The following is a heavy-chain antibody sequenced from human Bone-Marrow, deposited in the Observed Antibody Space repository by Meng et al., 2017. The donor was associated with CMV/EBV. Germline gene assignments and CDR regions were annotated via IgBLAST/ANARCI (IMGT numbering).Heavy chain of an antibody. CDR2: INPSGGST. V-gene: IGHV1-46*01. Sequence: ASVKVSFKASGYTFTSYYMHWVRQAPGQGLEWMGIINPSGGSTSYAQKFQGRVTMTRDTSTSTVYMELSSLRSEDTAVYYCARDPSYTAMVTGGGDCGMDVWGQGTTVTVSS. CDR1: GYTFTSYY. J-gene: IGHJ6*02. D-gene: IGHD5-18*01. CDR3: ARDPSYTAMVTGGGDCGMDV.